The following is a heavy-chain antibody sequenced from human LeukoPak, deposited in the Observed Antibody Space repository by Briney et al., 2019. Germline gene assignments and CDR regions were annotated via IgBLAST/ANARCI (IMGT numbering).Heavy chain of an antibody. CDR2: IIPIFGTA. V-gene: IGHV1-69*05. D-gene: IGHD3-22*01. Sequence: SVKVSCKASGYTFTSYGISWVRQAPGQGLEWMGGIIPIFGTANYAQKFQGRVTITTDESTSTAYMELSSLRSEDTAVYYCARALGYYYDSSGYYRGLDYWGQGTLVTVSS. CDR3: ARALGYYYDSSGYYRGLDY. CDR1: GYTFTSYG. J-gene: IGHJ4*02.